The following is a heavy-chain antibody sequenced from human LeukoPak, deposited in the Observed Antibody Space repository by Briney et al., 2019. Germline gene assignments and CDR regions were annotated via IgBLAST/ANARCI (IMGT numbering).Heavy chain of an antibody. J-gene: IGHJ5*02. CDR1: GFTFSSYS. Sequence: GGSLRLSCAASGFTFSSYSMNWVRQAPGKGLEWVSYIISSSSTIYYADSVKGRFTISRDHAKNSLYLQINSLRAEDTAVYYCARAKGTAMIKGHWFDPWGQGTLVTVSS. V-gene: IGHV3-48*04. CDR2: IISSSSTI. CDR3: ARAKGTAMIKGHWFDP. D-gene: IGHD5-18*01.